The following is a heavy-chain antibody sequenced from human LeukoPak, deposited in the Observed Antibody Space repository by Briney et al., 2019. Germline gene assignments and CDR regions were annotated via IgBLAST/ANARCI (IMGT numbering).Heavy chain of an antibody. Sequence: ASVKVSCKASGGTFSSYAISWVRQAPGQGLEWMGGIIPIFGTANYAQKFQGRVTITADESTSTAYMELSSLRSEDTAVYYCASGHSSGWYRADYYYYYMDVWGKGTTVTISS. J-gene: IGHJ6*03. D-gene: IGHD6-19*01. CDR3: ASGHSSGWYRADYYYYYMDV. CDR2: IIPIFGTA. CDR1: GGTFSSYA. V-gene: IGHV1-69*13.